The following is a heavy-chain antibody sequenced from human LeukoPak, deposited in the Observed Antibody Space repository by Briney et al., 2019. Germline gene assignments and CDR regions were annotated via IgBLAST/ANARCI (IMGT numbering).Heavy chain of an antibody. D-gene: IGHD3-10*01. Sequence: GGSLRLSCAASGFTFSSYSMNWVRQAPGKGLEWVSSISSSSSYIYYADSVKGRFTISRDNAKNSLYLQMNSLRAEDTAVYYCARVRITMVRGVILVGSYYGMDVWGQGTTVTVSS. CDR2: ISSSSSYI. CDR1: GFTFSSYS. J-gene: IGHJ6*02. CDR3: ARVRITMVRGVILVGSYYGMDV. V-gene: IGHV3-21*01.